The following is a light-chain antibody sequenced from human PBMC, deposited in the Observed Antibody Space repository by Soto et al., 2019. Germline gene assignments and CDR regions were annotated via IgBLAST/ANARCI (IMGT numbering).Light chain of an antibody. CDR2: DAS. Sequence: IQMTQSPSTLSASVGDGVTITCRASQSISNSLAWYQQKPGKAPKLLIYDASSLESGVPQRFSGSGSGTEFTLTISSLQTDDFSTYYCQQYHSYWTFGQGTKVDI. CDR3: QQYHSYWT. V-gene: IGKV1-5*01. J-gene: IGKJ1*01. CDR1: QSISNS.